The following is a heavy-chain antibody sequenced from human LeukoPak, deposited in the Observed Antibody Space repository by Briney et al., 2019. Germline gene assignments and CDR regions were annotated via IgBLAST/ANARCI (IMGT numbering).Heavy chain of an antibody. J-gene: IGHJ4*02. CDR2: INHSGST. V-gene: IGHV4-34*01. Sequence: SETLSLTCAVYGGSFSGYYWSWIRQPPGKGLEWIGEINHSGSTNYNPPLKSRVTISVDTSKNQFSLKLSSVTAADTAVYYCARGLSAYCSGGSCYSDWGQGTLVTVSS. CDR3: ARGLSAYCSGGSCYSD. CDR1: GGSFSGYY. D-gene: IGHD2-15*01.